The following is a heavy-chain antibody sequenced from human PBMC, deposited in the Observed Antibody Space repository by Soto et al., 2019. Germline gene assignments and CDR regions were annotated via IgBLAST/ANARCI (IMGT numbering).Heavy chain of an antibody. V-gene: IGHV3-74*01. Sequence: EVQLVESGGGSVQPGGSLRLHCAASGFTFSSHWMYWVRQAPGKGLFWVSRINSEGSSRRYADSVNGRFTVSRDNAKNTLYLQMNSLRAEDTAGYYCAREATYSSGRGMDVWGQGTLVTVSS. D-gene: IGHD3-22*01. CDR3: AREATYSSGRGMDV. CDR2: INSEGSSR. CDR1: GFTFSSHW. J-gene: IGHJ4*02.